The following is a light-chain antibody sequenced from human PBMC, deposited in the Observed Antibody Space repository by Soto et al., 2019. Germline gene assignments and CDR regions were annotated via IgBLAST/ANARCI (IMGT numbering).Light chain of an antibody. CDR2: AAS. V-gene: IGKV3-15*01. J-gene: IGKJ1*01. CDR3: QQYYRWPQT. CDR1: QSLSFN. Sequence: ERVMTQSPATLSVSPGERATLSFRASQSLSFNLAWYQQKPGQAPRLLIYAASTRATGIPARFSGSGSGTEFTLTISSLQSEDFAVYYCQQYYRWPQTFGQGTKVDIK.